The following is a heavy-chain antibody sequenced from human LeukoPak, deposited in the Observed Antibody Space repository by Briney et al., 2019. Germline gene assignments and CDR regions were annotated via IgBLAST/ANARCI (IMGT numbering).Heavy chain of an antibody. Sequence: SETLSLTCTVSGGSIRSSYYYWGWIRQPPGKGLEWIGSIYDSGSTYYNPSLKSRVTISVDTSKNQFSLKLSSVTAADTAVYYCARVYSPFDYWGQGTLVTVSS. D-gene: IGHD1-14*01. CDR2: IYDSGST. CDR1: GGSIRSSYYY. CDR3: ARVYSPFDY. V-gene: IGHV4-39*07. J-gene: IGHJ4*02.